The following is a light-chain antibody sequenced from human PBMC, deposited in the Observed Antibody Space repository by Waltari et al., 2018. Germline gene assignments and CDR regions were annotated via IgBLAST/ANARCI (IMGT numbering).Light chain of an antibody. CDR3: QVYGGSPLYT. Sequence: ESVLAQSPGTLSLSPGERATLSCRASQSVGSIYLAWYQQRPGQPPRVLVYGTSSRATGIPDRFSGSRSGSDFTLTIDRLEPEDVAVYFCQVYGGSPLYTFGQGTRLESK. CDR1: QSVGSIY. J-gene: IGKJ2*01. CDR2: GTS. V-gene: IGKV3-20*01.